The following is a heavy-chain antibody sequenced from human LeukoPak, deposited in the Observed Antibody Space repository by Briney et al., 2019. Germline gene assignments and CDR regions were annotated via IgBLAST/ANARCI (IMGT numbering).Heavy chain of an antibody. CDR1: GFTFSSYA. CDR2: ISGSGGST. V-gene: IGHV3-23*01. CDR3: AKGGSSSWCGSNYFDY. J-gene: IGHJ4*02. D-gene: IGHD6-13*01. Sequence: GGSLRLSCAASGFTFSSYAMSWVRQAPGKGLEWVSAISGSGGSTYYADSVKGRFTISRDNSKNTLYLQMNSLRAEDTAVYYCAKGGSSSWCGSNYFDYWGQGTLVTVSS.